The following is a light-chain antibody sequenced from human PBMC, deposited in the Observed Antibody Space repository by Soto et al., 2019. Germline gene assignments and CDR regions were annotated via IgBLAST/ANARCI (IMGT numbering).Light chain of an antibody. CDR3: LQSYNYPWT. Sequence: DIQMTQSPSTLSASVGDRVTITCRASQNIDIWLAWYHQKPGIGPKLLISKASTLESGVPSRFSGRGSGTEFTLTISSLQPDDFATYFCLQSYNYPWTFGQGTKVEIK. V-gene: IGKV1-5*03. J-gene: IGKJ1*01. CDR1: QNIDIW. CDR2: KAS.